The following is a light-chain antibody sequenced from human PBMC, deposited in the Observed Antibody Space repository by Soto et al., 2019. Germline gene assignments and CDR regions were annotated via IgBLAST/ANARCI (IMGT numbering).Light chain of an antibody. CDR1: QSVSSSF. J-gene: IGKJ4*01. CDR3: HQYDSSPLT. CDR2: GAS. Sequence: EIVLTQSPGALSLSPGERATLSCRASQSVSSSFLAWYQQKPGQAPRLLIYGASSRVTGIPDRFSGSGSGTDFTLTISRLEPEDFAVYYCHQYDSSPLTFGGGTTVEIK. V-gene: IGKV3-20*01.